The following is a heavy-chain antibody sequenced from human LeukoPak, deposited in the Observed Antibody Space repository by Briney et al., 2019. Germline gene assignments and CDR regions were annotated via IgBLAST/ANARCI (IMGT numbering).Heavy chain of an antibody. CDR1: GYTFSTSW. V-gene: IGHV5-51*01. Sequence: GESLKISCKGSGYTFSTSWIGWVRQMPGKGLEWMGIIQPGDTDTRYSPSFQGQVTISADKSISTAYLQWSSLKASDTAMYYCARHAAAAGVYNWFDPWGQGTLVTVSS. D-gene: IGHD6-13*01. J-gene: IGHJ5*02. CDR2: IQPGDTDT. CDR3: ARHAAAAGVYNWFDP.